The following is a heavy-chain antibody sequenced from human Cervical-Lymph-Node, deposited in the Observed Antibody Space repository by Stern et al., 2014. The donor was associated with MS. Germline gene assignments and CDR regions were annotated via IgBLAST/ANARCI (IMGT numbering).Heavy chain of an antibody. CDR2: ISGSGVST. J-gene: IGHJ5*02. CDR1: GFTFSSYA. Sequence: EVPLVESGGGLVQPGGSLRLSCAASGFTFSSYAMSWVRQAPGKGLEWVSGISGSGVSTHYADSVKGRFTISRDNSKNTLYLQMNSLRAEDTAVYYCAKWGWGVVVVAASPGNWFDPWGQGTLVTVSS. V-gene: IGHV3-23*04. CDR3: AKWGWGVVVVAASPGNWFDP. D-gene: IGHD2-15*01.